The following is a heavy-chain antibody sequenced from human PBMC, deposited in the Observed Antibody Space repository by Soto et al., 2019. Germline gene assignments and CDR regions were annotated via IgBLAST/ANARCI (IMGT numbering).Heavy chain of an antibody. Sequence: PGGSLRLSCAASRFTFTRYSMNWVRQAPGKGLEWVSSISSTTNYIYYGDSMKGRFTISRDNAKNSLYLEMNSLRAEDTAVYYCARESEELTSNFDYWGQGTLVTVFS. D-gene: IGHD1-7*01. V-gene: IGHV3-21*06. J-gene: IGHJ4*02. CDR1: RFTFTRYS. CDR3: ARESEELTSNFDY. CDR2: ISSTTNYI.